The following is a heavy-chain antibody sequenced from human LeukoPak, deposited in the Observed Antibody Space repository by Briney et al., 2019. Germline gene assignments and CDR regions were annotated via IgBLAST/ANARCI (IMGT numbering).Heavy chain of an antibody. V-gene: IGHV3-15*01. CDR3: STDWYDY. D-gene: IGHD6-13*01. CDR1: GSGFSFSNAW. Sequence: GGSLRLSCAASGSGFSFSNAWMTWVRQAPGKGLEWVGRIKSKGDGGTTDYAAPVKGRFTMSRDDSQSTLYLQMNSLKVEDTAIYYCSTDWYDYWGQGTLATVSS. J-gene: IGHJ4*02. CDR2: IKSKGDGGTT.